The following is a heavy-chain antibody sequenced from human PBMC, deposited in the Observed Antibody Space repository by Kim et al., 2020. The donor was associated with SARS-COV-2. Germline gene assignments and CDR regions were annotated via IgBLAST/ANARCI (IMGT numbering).Heavy chain of an antibody. CDR2: IYAGDSDT. CDR1: GYRFTNYW. CDR3: ARETITQQGADYGTDV. Sequence: GESLKISYKGSGYRFTNYWIAWLRQMPGKGLEWVGIIYAGDSDTRYSQSFQGQVTISVDKSLSTAYLQWSSLTASDTAIYYCARETITQQGADYGTDVWGQGTTVIVSS. V-gene: IGHV5-51*01. D-gene: IGHD6-13*01. J-gene: IGHJ6*02.